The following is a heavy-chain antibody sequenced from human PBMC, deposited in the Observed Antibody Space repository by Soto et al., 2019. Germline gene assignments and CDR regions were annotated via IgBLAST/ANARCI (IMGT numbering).Heavy chain of an antibody. CDR1: GFTFSSYA. CDR2: ISYDGSNK. D-gene: IGHD6-6*01. CDR3: ARVESEYSSSYYFDY. V-gene: IGHV3-30*04. J-gene: IGHJ4*02. Sequence: GGSLRLSCAASGFTFSSYAMHWVRQAPGKGLEWVAVISYDGSNKYYADSVKGRFTISRDNSKNTLYLQMNSLRAEDTAVYYCARVESEYSSSYYFDYWGQGTLVTVSS.